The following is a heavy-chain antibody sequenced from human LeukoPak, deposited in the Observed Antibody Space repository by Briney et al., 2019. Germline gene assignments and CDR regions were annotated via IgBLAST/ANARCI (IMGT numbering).Heavy chain of an antibody. D-gene: IGHD6-19*01. CDR1: GGTFSSYA. Sequence: ASVKVSCKASGGTFSSYAISWVRQAPGQGLEWRGGIIPIFGTVNYAQKFQGRVTITTDESTSTAYMELSRLRSEDTAVYYCARLNSSGWYVLVYWGQGTLVTVSS. CDR3: ARLNSSGWYVLVY. V-gene: IGHV1-69*05. CDR2: IIPIFGTV. J-gene: IGHJ4*02.